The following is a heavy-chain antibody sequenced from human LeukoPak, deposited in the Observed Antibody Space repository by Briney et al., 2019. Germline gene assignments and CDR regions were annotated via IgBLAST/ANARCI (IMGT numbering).Heavy chain of an antibody. CDR2: IYYSGST. CDR1: GGSISSSSYY. Sequence: SETLSLTCTVSGGSISSSSYYWGWIRQPPGKGLEWIGSIYYSGSTYYNPSPKSRVTISVDTSKNQFSLKLSSVTAADTAVYYCARRDGRRGGDSYWGQGTLVTVSS. V-gene: IGHV4-39*07. CDR3: ARRDGRRGGDSY. J-gene: IGHJ4*02. D-gene: IGHD2-21*02.